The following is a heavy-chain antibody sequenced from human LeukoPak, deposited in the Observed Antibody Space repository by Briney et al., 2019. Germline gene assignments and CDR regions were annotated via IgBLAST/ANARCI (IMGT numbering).Heavy chain of an antibody. J-gene: IGHJ3*02. Sequence: GGSLRLSCAASGFTFSSYGMHWVRQAPGKGLEWVSVISYDGSNKYYADSVKGRFTISRDNSKNTLYLQMNSLRAEDTAIYHCAKDLPTNYYDSSGPDAFDIWGQGTMVTVSS. CDR3: AKDLPTNYYDSSGPDAFDI. CDR1: GFTFSSYG. V-gene: IGHV3-30*18. CDR2: ISYDGSNK. D-gene: IGHD3-22*01.